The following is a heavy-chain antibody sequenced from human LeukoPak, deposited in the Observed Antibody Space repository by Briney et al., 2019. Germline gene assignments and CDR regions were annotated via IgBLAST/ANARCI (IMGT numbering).Heavy chain of an antibody. J-gene: IGHJ4*02. V-gene: IGHV1-18*01. CDR2: ISAYNGNT. Sequence: ASVKVSCKASGYTFTNYGISWVRQAPGQGLEWMGWISAYNGNTNYAQKLQDRVTMTTDTSTSAAYMELRSLRSDDTAVYYCARDLGGYDYDYWGQGTLVTVSS. CDR3: ARDLGGYDYDY. D-gene: IGHD5-12*01. CDR1: GYTFTNYG.